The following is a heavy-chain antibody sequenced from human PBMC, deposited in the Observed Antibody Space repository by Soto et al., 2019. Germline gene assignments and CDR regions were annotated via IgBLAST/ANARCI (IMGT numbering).Heavy chain of an antibody. Sequence: SETLSLTCTVSGGSISSGGYYWSWIRQHPGKGLEWIGYIYYSGSTYYNPSLKSRVTISVDTSKNQFSLKLSSVTAADTAVYYCARDSRPYYYDSSGYYYDGMDVWGQGTTVTVSS. J-gene: IGHJ6*02. CDR3: ARDSRPYYYDSSGYYYDGMDV. CDR1: GGSISSGGYY. D-gene: IGHD3-22*01. V-gene: IGHV4-31*03. CDR2: IYYSGST.